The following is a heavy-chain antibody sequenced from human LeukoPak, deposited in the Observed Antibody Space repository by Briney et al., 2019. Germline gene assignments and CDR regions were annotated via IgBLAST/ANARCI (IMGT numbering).Heavy chain of an antibody. CDR3: TRVQAGRSGLMDV. J-gene: IGHJ6*02. CDR2: INSDGSST. D-gene: IGHD2-8*02. CDR1: GFTFSSYW. Sequence: PGGSLRLSCAASGFTFSSYWMHWVRQAPGKGLVWVSRINSDGSSTSHADSVKGRFTISRDNAKNTLYLQMNSLRDEDAAVYHCTRVQAGRSGLMDVWGRGTTVTVSS. V-gene: IGHV3-74*01.